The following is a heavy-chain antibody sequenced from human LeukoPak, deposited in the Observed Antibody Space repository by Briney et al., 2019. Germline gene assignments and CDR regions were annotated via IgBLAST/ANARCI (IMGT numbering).Heavy chain of an antibody. CDR3: ARDSPELNIAAAGTGLFDY. D-gene: IGHD6-13*01. CDR1: GFIFSSYE. V-gene: IGHV3-48*03. Sequence: GGSLRLSCAASGFIFSSYEMTWVRQAPGKGLEWVSYISSSGTTIYYADSVKGRFTISRDNAKNSLYLQMNSLRAEDTAVYYCARDSPELNIAAAGTGLFDYWGQGTLVTVSS. J-gene: IGHJ4*02. CDR2: ISSSGTTI.